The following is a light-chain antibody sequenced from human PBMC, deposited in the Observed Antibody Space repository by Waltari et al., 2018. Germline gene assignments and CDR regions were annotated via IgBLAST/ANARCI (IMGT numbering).Light chain of an antibody. CDR2: DVS. CDR3: SSYISSSTLEL. CDR1: SSDVGAYNY. V-gene: IGLV2-14*03. Sequence: QSALTQPASVSGSPGQSITISCTGTSSDVGAYNYSSWYQQHPVKAPKLILFDVSNRPSGVSNRCSGSKSGNTASLTISGLQAEDEADYYCSSYISSSTLELFGGGTSLTVL. J-gene: IGLJ2*01.